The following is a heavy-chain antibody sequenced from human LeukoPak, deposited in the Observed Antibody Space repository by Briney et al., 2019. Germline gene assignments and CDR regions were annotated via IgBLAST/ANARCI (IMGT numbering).Heavy chain of an antibody. V-gene: IGHV5-51*01. CDR1: GYSFTSYW. Sequence: GESLKISCKGSGYSFTSYWIGWVRRMPGKGLEWMGIIYPDDSDTRYSPSFQGQVTISADKSISTAYLQWSSLKASDTAMYYCARLSGPYCSSTSCYNWFDPWGQGTLVTVSS. J-gene: IGHJ5*02. CDR3: ARLSGPYCSSTSCYNWFDP. D-gene: IGHD2-2*01. CDR2: IYPDDSDT.